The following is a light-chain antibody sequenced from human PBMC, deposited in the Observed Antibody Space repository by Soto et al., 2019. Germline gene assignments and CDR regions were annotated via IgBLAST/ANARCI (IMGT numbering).Light chain of an antibody. Sequence: ETVLTQSPGTLSLSPGERATLSCRASQTIRSNYLAWYRQTPGQAPSLLIYGASNRATGIADRFSGSGSGTDFTLIISRLEPDDFALYYYQQYGSSPLTFGPGTKVEIK. CDR1: QTIRSNY. CDR2: GAS. J-gene: IGKJ1*01. V-gene: IGKV3-20*01. CDR3: QQYGSSPLT.